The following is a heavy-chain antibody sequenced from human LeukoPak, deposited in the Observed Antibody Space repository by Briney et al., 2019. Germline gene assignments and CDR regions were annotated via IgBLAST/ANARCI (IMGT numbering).Heavy chain of an antibody. V-gene: IGHV3-23*01. D-gene: IGHD3-10*01. CDR2: ISGSGGRT. CDR1: GFTFSNYA. J-gene: IGHJ4*02. CDR3: AKEPGSYFGSGSYIY. Sequence: GGSLRLSCVASGFTFSNYAMSWVRQAPGEGLEWVSGISGSGGRTYYADSVKGRFTISRDNSKNTLYLQMNSLRAEDTAVYYCAKEPGSYFGSGSYIYRGQGTLVTVSS.